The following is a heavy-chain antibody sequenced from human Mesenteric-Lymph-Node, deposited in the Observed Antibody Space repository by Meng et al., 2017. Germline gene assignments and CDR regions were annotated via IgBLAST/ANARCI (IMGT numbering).Heavy chain of an antibody. J-gene: IGHJ4*02. Sequence: WGRGRREASGPRSPPVSVSGDSLSQRTGWSWVRQPPGKGLEWIGEIYHGGSTNYNPSLKSRVTISVDESKNQFSLRLSSVTAADTAVYYCAGVGAYCGGDCYHPRWGQGTLVTVSS. D-gene: IGHD2-21*02. CDR2: IYHGGST. CDR3: AGVGAYCGGDCYHPR. CDR1: GDSLSQRTG. V-gene: IGHV4-4*02.